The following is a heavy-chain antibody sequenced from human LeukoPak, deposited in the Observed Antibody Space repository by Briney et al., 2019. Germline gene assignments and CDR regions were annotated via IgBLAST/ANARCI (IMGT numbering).Heavy chain of an antibody. CDR2: ISYDGSNK. CDR1: GFTFSSYG. J-gene: IGHJ4*02. D-gene: IGHD2-15*01. CDR3: AREKGYCSGGSCYYFDY. V-gene: IGHV3-30*03. Sequence: GTSLRLSCAASGFTFSSYGMHWVRQAPGKGLEWVAVISYDGSNKYYEDSVKGRFTISRDNSKNTLYLHMNSLRAEDTAVYYCAREKGYCSGGSCYYFDYWGQGTLVTVSS.